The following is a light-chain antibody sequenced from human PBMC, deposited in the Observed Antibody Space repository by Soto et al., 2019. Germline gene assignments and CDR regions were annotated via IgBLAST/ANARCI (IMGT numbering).Light chain of an antibody. CDR2: EVS. V-gene: IGLV2-14*01. CDR1: SSDVGGYKY. Sequence: QSALTQPASVSGSPGQSITISCTGTSSDVGGYKYVSWSQQHPGKAPQLIIYEVSNRPSGVSNRFSGSKSGNTASLTISGLQAEDEGDYYCSSYTSSSTYVFGTGTKVTVL. CDR3: SSYTSSSTYV. J-gene: IGLJ1*01.